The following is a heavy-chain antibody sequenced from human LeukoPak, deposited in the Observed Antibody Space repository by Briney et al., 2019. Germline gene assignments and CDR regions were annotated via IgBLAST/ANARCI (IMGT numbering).Heavy chain of an antibody. CDR1: GFTFSSYG. CDR2: VSDSGAGT. V-gene: IGHV3-23*01. CDR3: ARGRRSNYYHCDY. Sequence: PGGSLRLSCAASGFTFSSYGMTWVRQAPGKGLEWVSAVSDSGAGTYYADSVKGRFTISRDNSKNTLYLQMTSLRAEDTAVYYCARGRRSNYYHCDYWGQGTLVTVSS. J-gene: IGHJ4*02. D-gene: IGHD3-22*01.